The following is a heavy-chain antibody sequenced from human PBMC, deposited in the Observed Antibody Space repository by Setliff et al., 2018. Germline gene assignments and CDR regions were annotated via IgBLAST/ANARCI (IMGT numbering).Heavy chain of an antibody. D-gene: IGHD2-15*01. CDR1: DVSISGYS. CDR3: ARARYCSGGRCYWTWHDS. CDR2: IHSSGRS. Sequence: SETLSLTCTVSDVSISGYSWSWIRLPPGTGLEWILYIHSSGRSNYNPSLKSRVTTSIDTSNNQFSLKLRSLPATDPAVYSWARARYCSGGRCYWTWHDSWAQGTLVTVSS. J-gene: IGHJ5*01. V-gene: IGHV4-4*08.